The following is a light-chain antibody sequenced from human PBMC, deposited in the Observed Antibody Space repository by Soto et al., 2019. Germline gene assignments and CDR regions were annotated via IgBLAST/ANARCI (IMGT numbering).Light chain of an antibody. CDR1: QSVDSST. V-gene: IGKV3-20*01. CDR2: GAS. CDR3: QHFDDSLT. J-gene: IGKJ4*01. Sequence: EIVLTQSPGTPSLSPGERATLSCRASQSVDSSTLAWYQQKPGQAPRLLISGASNRATGIPDRFSGSGSGTDFTLTISRLEPEDFAVYYCQHFDDSLTFGGGTKVEIK.